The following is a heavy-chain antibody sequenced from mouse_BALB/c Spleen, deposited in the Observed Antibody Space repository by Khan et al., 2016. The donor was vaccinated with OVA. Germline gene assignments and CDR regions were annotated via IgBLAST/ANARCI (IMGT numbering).Heavy chain of an antibody. CDR1: GYSFTSYL. V-gene: IGHV1-5*01. D-gene: IGHD2-12*01. Sequence: VQLKQSGTVLARPGASVKMSCKTSGYSFTSYLIHWVKQRPGQGLEWIGDIYPGNNETAYNQKFKDKAKLTAGTSASTAYMELSSLTNEDFAVDYCTRGGYSSFAYWGQGTLVTVSA. CDR3: TRGGYSSFAY. J-gene: IGHJ3*01. CDR2: IYPGNNET.